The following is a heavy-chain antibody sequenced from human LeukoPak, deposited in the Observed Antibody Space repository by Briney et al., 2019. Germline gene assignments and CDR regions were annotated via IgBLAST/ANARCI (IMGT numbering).Heavy chain of an antibody. CDR1: GDSISSNY. J-gene: IGHJ4*02. Sequence: SGTLSLTCTVSGDSISSNYWSWIRQPPGKGLEWIGYSYDSGRTKYNPSLKSRVTISVDTSKNQFSLKLSSVTAADTAVYYCARGTWELSLDYWGQGTLVTVSS. V-gene: IGHV4-59*01. CDR3: ARGTWELSLDY. D-gene: IGHD1-26*01. CDR2: SYDSGRT.